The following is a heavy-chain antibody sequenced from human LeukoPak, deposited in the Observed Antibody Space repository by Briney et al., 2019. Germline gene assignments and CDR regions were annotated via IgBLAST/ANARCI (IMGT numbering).Heavy chain of an antibody. J-gene: IGHJ5*02. Sequence: SSETLSLTCAVYGGSFSGYYWSWIRQPPGKGLEWIGEINHSGSTNYNPSLKSRVTISVDTSKNQFSLKLSSVTAADTAVYYCARRAIRYFDWLFRFDPWGQGTLVTVSS. D-gene: IGHD3-9*01. V-gene: IGHV4-34*01. CDR1: GGSFSGYY. CDR3: ARRAIRYFDWLFRFDP. CDR2: INHSGST.